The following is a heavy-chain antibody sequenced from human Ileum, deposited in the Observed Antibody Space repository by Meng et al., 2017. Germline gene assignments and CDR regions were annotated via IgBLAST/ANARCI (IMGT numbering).Heavy chain of an antibody. Sequence: QVQLQWSGPGLVKPSQTLSLPCTVSGGSISSGGYYWGWIRQHPGKGLEWIGYIFYSGSTYYNSSLKSRINISVDTSKNQFSLKVSSVTAADTAVYYCARVRRGLGLRFDPWGQGTLVTVSS. CDR1: GGSISSGGYY. CDR3: ARVRRGLGLRFDP. D-gene: IGHD3/OR15-3a*01. V-gene: IGHV4-31*03. J-gene: IGHJ5*02. CDR2: IFYSGST.